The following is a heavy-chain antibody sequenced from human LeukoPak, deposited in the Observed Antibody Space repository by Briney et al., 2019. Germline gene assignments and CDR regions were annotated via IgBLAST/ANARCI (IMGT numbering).Heavy chain of an antibody. Sequence: QTGGSLRLSCAASGFTFNTYAMNWVRQAPGKGLEWVSVISGSDGSTYYADSVKGRFTISRDNSKNTLHLQMNSLRAEDTAVYYCARGYDSSGYYPSPFDYWGQGTLVTVSS. CDR1: GFTFNTYA. V-gene: IGHV3-23*01. J-gene: IGHJ4*02. CDR2: ISGSDGST. CDR3: ARGYDSSGYYPSPFDY. D-gene: IGHD3-22*01.